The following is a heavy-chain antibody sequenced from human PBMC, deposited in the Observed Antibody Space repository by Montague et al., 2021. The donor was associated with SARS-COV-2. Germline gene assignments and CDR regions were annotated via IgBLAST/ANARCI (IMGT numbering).Heavy chain of an antibody. CDR2: VLYNKGT. V-gene: IGHV4-59*08. CDR1: GVSVTDYY. J-gene: IGHJ4*02. Sequence: SETLSLTCTVSGVSVTDYYWSWIRQPPGKGLEWVGDVLYNKGTNFNPSLKSRVAISVDTSKNQFSLSLTSVTAADTAFYYCARHARYDGLSGHPDFWDQGTLVTVSS. CDR3: ARHARYDGLSGHPDF. D-gene: IGHD3-9*01.